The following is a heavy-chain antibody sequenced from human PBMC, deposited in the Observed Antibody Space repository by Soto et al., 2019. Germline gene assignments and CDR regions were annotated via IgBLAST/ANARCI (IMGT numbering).Heavy chain of an antibody. Sequence: GGSLRLSCAASGLTFSSHAMSWVRQAPGKGLQWVSAISGSGGVTYYADSVKGRFTISRDNSKNTLYLQMNSLRAEDTAVYYCARGTESYITSPRRPLFDYWGQGTLVTVSS. CDR3: ARGTESYITSPRRPLFDY. CDR2: ISGSGGVT. D-gene: IGHD3-10*01. J-gene: IGHJ4*02. CDR1: GLTFSSHA. V-gene: IGHV3-23*01.